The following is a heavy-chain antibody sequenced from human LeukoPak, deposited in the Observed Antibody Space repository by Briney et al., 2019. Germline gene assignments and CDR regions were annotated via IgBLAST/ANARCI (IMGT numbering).Heavy chain of an antibody. CDR3: ARHVRAGLDY. CDR1: GFTFSTYN. CDR2: ISSSSSYI. D-gene: IGHD3-10*02. V-gene: IGHV3-21*01. Sequence: GGSLRLSCAASGFTFSTYNMNWVRQAPGKGLKWVSSISSSSSYIYYADSVKGRFTISRDNAKNSLYLQMNSLRAEDTAVYYCARHVRAGLDYWGQGTLVTVSS. J-gene: IGHJ4*02.